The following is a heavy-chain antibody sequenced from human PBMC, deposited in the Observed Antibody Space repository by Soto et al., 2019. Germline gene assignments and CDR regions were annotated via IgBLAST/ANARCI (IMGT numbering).Heavy chain of an antibody. V-gene: IGHV3-33*01. D-gene: IGHD6-19*01. CDR2: IWYDGSNK. J-gene: IGHJ4*02. CDR3: ARVTSGQWLAPLDY. CDR1: GFTFSSYG. Sequence: QVQLVESGGGVVQPGRSLRLSCAASGFTFSSYGMHWVRQAPGKGLEWVAVIWYDGSNKYYADSVKGRFTISRDNSKNTLYVQMNSLRAEDTAVYYCARVTSGQWLAPLDYWGEGTLVTVSS.